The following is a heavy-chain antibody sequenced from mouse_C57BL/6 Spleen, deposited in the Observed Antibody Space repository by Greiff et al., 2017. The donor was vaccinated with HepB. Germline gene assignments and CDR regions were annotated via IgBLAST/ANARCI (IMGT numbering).Heavy chain of an antibody. CDR3: ARFDYDDYAMDY. CDR2: IYPGSGST. CDR1: GYTFTSYW. V-gene: IGHV1-55*01. Sequence: QVHVKQPGAELVKPGASVKMSCKASGYTFTSYWITWVKQRPGQGLEWIGDIYPGSGSTNYNEKFKSKATLTVDTSSSTAYMQLSSLTSEDSAVYYCARFDYDDYAMDYWGQGTSVTVSS. D-gene: IGHD2-4*01. J-gene: IGHJ4*01.